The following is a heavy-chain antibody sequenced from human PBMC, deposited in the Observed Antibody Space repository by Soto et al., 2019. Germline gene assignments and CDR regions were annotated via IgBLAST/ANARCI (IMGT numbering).Heavy chain of an antibody. V-gene: IGHV3-21*01. CDR2: ISSSSSYI. CDR3: AREGYSGYDFLPADY. Sequence: EVQLVESGGGLVKPGGSLRLSCAASGFTFSSYSMNWVRQAPGKGLEWVSSISSSSSYIYYADSVKGRFTISRDNAKNSLYLQMTSLRAEDTAVYYCAREGYSGYDFLPADYWGQGSLVTVSS. CDR1: GFTFSSYS. J-gene: IGHJ4*02. D-gene: IGHD5-12*01.